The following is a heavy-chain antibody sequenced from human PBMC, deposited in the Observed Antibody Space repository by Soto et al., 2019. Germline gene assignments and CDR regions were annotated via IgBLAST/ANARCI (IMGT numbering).Heavy chain of an antibody. D-gene: IGHD6-19*01. CDR2: VFHTGTT. CDR3: ARSAGWYAVHA. J-gene: IGHJ5*02. V-gene: IGHV4-4*02. CDR1: GDSVSSPYY. Sequence: QVQLQESGPGLVKPSGTLSLTCAVSGDSVSSPYYWCWVRQPPGKGLEWIGEVFHTGTTSYNPSPRXXVTISMDKSINQFSLALSSVTAADTAVYYCARSAGWYAVHAWGPGTLVIVSS.